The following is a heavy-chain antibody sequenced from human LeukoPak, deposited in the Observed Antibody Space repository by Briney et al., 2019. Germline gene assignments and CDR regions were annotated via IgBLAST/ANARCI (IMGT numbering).Heavy chain of an antibody. CDR2: ISSSSSYI. Sequence: PGGSLGLSCAASGFTFTSYGMTWVRQAPGKGLEWVSSISSSSSYIYYSDSVKGRFTISRDNAKNSLYLQMNSLKADDTAVYYCTRGAGTGWRFDSWGQGTLVTVSS. CDR1: GFTFTSYG. CDR3: TRGAGTGWRFDS. D-gene: IGHD6-19*01. J-gene: IGHJ4*02. V-gene: IGHV3-21*01.